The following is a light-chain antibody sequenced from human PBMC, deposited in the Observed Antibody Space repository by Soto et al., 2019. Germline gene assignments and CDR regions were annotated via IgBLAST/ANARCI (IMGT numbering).Light chain of an antibody. J-gene: IGKJ1*01. CDR3: MQATQLSWT. V-gene: IGKV2-24*01. Sequence: DIVRTQPPLSSPVTLGQPASISCRSSQGLVHSDGNTYLSWLHQRPGQPPRLLIDKISMRFSGVHDRFSGRGAGTDFTLKISRVEAEHVGDYFCMQATQLSWTFGQGTQVEI. CDR2: KIS. CDR1: QGLVHSDGNTY.